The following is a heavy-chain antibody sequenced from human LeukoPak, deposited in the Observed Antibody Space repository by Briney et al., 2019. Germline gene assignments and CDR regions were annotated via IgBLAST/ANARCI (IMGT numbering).Heavy chain of an antibody. CDR2: INPNSGGI. V-gene: IGHV1-2*02. CDR3: ARVRQWLVRGYFDY. Sequence: GSVRVSCKASGYTFTSYYMHWVRQAPGQGLEWMGWINPNSGGINYAQKFQGRVTMTRDTSISTAYMELSRLRSDDTAVYYCARVRQWLVRGYFDYWGQGTLVTVSS. D-gene: IGHD6-19*01. J-gene: IGHJ4*02. CDR1: GYTFTSYY.